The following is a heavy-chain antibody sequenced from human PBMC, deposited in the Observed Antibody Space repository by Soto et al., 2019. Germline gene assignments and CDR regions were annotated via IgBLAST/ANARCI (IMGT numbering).Heavy chain of an antibody. D-gene: IGHD2-15*01. Sequence: PSETLSLTCTVSGGSISSYYWSWIRQPPGKGLEWIGYIYYSGSTNYNPSLKSRVTISVDTSKNQFSLKLSSVTAADTAVYYCARVYCSGGSCYSHFDYWGQGTLVTSP. CDR1: GGSISSYY. CDR3: ARVYCSGGSCYSHFDY. CDR2: IYYSGST. V-gene: IGHV4-59*01. J-gene: IGHJ4*02.